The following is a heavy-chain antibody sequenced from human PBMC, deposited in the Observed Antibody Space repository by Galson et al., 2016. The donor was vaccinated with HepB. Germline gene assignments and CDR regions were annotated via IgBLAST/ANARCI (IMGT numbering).Heavy chain of an antibody. V-gene: IGHV5-51*01. CDR3: ARHLASDTWSGFDY. Sequence: QSGAEVKKPGESLKISCKGSGYSFTNYWIGWVRQMPGQGLEWMGIYYPRDSEIIYSPSFEGQVTISVDKSIGTAYLQWSSLRASDTAIYYCARHLASDTWSGFDYWGQGTLVTVSS. CDR1: GYSFTNYW. J-gene: IGHJ4*02. D-gene: IGHD3-10*01. CDR2: YYPRDSEI.